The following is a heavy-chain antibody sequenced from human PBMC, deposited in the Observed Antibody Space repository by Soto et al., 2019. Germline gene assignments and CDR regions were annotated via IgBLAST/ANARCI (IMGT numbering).Heavy chain of an antibody. CDR1: GGSISSYY. CDR2: IHYSGST. V-gene: IGHV4-59*01. D-gene: IGHD3-10*01. CDR3: ATGRFSAMIRGVIMFDP. Sequence: SETLSLTCTVSGGSISSYYWNWIRQPPGKGLKWIGYIHYSGSTNYNPSLKSRVTISVDTSNNQFSLKLSSVTAADTAVYYCATGRFSAMIRGVIMFDPWGQGTLVTVSS. J-gene: IGHJ5*02.